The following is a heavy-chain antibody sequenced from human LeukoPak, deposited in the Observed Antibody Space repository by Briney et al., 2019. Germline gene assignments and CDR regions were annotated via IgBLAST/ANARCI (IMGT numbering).Heavy chain of an antibody. D-gene: IGHD2-8*01. CDR1: GFTFSSYS. CDR3: ATQAWRTHGAGGYHDDC. Sequence: GGSLRLSCAASGFTFSSYSMNWVRQAPGKGLEWVSSISSSSSYIYYADSVKGRFTISRDNAKNSLYLQMNPLRAEDTAVYYCATQAWRTHGAGGYHDDCWGHGTLVTVSS. J-gene: IGHJ4*01. CDR2: ISSSSSYI. V-gene: IGHV3-21*01.